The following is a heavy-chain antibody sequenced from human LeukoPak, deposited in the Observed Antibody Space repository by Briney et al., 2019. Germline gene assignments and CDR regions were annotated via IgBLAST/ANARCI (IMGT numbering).Heavy chain of an antibody. D-gene: IGHD2-21*01. CDR2: IRYDGKTE. J-gene: IGHJ4*02. V-gene: IGHV3-30*02. CDR3: AKYLNTVVMQSFDS. Sequence: GGSLRLSRTGSGFPFSSYGMHWVRQTPGRGLEWVAFIRYDGKTEYYADSVKGRFTIAREDSHSTVHLHMKDLRPDDAAVYFCAKYLNTVVMQSFDSWGQRTLASVSS. CDR1: GFPFSSYG.